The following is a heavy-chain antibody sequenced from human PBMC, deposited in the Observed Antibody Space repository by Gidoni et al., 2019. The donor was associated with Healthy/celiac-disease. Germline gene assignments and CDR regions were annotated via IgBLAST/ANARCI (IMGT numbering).Heavy chain of an antibody. CDR2: IIPILGIA. CDR1: GGTFSSYA. CDR3: ARGTPKGMAAALDY. J-gene: IGHJ4*02. D-gene: IGHD6-13*01. Sequence: QVQLVQSAAEVKKPGSAVKVSCKDSGGTFSSYAISWGRQAPGPVLGWIGGIIPILGIANYAQKFQGSVTITADKSTSTGYMELSSLRSEDTAVYYCARGTPKGMAAALDYWGQGTLVTVSS. V-gene: IGHV1-69*10.